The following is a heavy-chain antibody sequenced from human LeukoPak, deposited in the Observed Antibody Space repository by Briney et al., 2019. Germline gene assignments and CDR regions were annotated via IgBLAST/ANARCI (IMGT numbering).Heavy chain of an antibody. V-gene: IGHV6-1*01. Sequence: SQTLSLTCVLSGDIVSSNNGAWNWIRQSPSRGLEWLGRTYYRSKWYNDYAVSMKGRITINPDTSKNQFSLQLNSVTPEDTAVYYCARDEGNTGWYTFDYWGQGTLVTVSS. CDR3: ARDEGNTGWYTFDY. CDR2: TYYRSKWYN. D-gene: IGHD6-19*01. CDR1: GDIVSSNNGA. J-gene: IGHJ4*02.